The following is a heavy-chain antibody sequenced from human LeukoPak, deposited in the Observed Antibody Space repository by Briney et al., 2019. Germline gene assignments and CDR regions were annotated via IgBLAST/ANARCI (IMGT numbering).Heavy chain of an antibody. CDR1: GFTFSSYA. CDR2: ISGSGGST. Sequence: PGGSLRLSCAASGFTFSSYAMSGVRQAPGKGLEWVSAISGSGGSTYYADSVKGRFTISRDNSKNTLYLQMNSLRDEDTAVYYCAKVGWQQLVRSGFFDYWGQGTLVTVSS. D-gene: IGHD6-13*01. V-gene: IGHV3-23*01. CDR3: AKVGWQQLVRSGFFDY. J-gene: IGHJ4*02.